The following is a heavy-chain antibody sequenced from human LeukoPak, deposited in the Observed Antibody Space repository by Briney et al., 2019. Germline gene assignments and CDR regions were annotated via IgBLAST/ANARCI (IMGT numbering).Heavy chain of an antibody. Sequence: PSETLSLTCTVSGASMNNYYWNWIRQPAGKRPEWIGRIYTSGSTTYTPSLKSRVTISVDTSKNQFSLKLSSVTAADTAVYYCARDSSGYTYAFDIWGQGTMVTVSS. V-gene: IGHV4-4*07. D-gene: IGHD3-22*01. CDR2: IYTSGST. CDR3: ARDSSGYTYAFDI. CDR1: GASMNNYY. J-gene: IGHJ3*02.